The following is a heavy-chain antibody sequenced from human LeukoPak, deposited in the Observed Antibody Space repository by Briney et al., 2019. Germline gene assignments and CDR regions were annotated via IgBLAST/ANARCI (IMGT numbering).Heavy chain of an antibody. CDR2: INHSGST. J-gene: IGHJ4*02. D-gene: IGHD1-26*01. Sequence: KPSGTLSLTCAVYGGSFSGYYWSWIRQPPGKGLEWIGEINHSGSTNYNPSLKSRVTISVDTSKNQFSLKLSSVTAADTAVYYCAGGSYSMFNWGQGTLVTVSS. CDR3: AGGSYSMFN. V-gene: IGHV4-34*01. CDR1: GGSFSGYY.